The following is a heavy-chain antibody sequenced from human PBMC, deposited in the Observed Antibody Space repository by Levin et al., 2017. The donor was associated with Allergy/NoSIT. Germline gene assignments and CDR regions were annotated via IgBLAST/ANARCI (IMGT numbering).Heavy chain of an antibody. V-gene: IGHV3-74*03. D-gene: IGHD3-22*01. J-gene: IGHJ4*02. Sequence: GGSLRLSCAASGFSFDNSWMHWVRQAPGKGLVWVSRINTVGTYTTYAESVKGRFAISRDNANNPLYLQMNSLRAEDTAVYFCAKNYESSGYAIDYWGQGTLVTVSA. CDR2: INTVGTYT. CDR3: AKNYESSGYAIDY. CDR1: GFSFDNSW.